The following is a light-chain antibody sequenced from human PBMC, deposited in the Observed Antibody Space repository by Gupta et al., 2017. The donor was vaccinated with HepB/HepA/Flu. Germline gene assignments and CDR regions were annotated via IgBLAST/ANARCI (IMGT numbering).Light chain of an antibody. CDR3: SSRDTNRDHFNWV. Sequence: SSELTQDPTVSVALGQTVRITCQGDSLRNYYASWYQQKPGQAPVLVIHGENNRPSGIPDRFSGSSSGNTASLTITGAQAEDEADYYCSSRDTNRDHFNWVFGGGTRLTVL. V-gene: IGLV3-19*01. J-gene: IGLJ3*02. CDR1: SLRNYY. CDR2: GEN.